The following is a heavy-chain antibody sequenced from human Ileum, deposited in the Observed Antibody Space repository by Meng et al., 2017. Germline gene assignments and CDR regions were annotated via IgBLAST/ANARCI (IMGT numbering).Heavy chain of an antibody. CDR3: VRGPARETHDFDY. CDR2: IHHSGRT. J-gene: IGHJ4*02. D-gene: IGHD1-26*01. CDR1: GGSFNGYY. Sequence: QGQLNQWGAGLLKPSETLSLTCAVFGGSFNGYYWNWVRQSPGKGLEWIGQIHHSGRTNYKSSLERRVTISVDTSKSQFSLKLTSVTAADTAMYYCVRGPARETHDFDYWGQGALVTVSS. V-gene: IGHV4-34*01.